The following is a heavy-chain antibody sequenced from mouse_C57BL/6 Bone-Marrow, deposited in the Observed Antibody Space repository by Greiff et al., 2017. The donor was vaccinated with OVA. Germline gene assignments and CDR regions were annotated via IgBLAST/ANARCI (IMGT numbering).Heavy chain of an antibody. CDR3: ARRYYSNYKWSMDY. Sequence: QVQLQQPGAELVKPGASVKMSCKASGYTFTSYWITWVKQRPGQGLEWIGDIYPGSGSTNYNEKLKSKATLTVDTSSSTAYMQLSSLTSEDSAVYYCARRYYSNYKWSMDYWGQGTSVTVSS. D-gene: IGHD2-5*01. V-gene: IGHV1-55*01. J-gene: IGHJ4*01. CDR2: IYPGSGST. CDR1: GYTFTSYW.